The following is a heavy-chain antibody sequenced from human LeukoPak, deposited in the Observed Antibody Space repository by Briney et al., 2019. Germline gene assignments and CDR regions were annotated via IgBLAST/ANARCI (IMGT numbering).Heavy chain of an antibody. CDR1: GGSISSHY. V-gene: IGHV4-59*11. CDR2: IYYSGST. Sequence: SETLSLTCTVSGGSISSHYWSWIRQPPGKGLEWIGYIYYSGSTNYNPSLKSRVTISVDTSKNQFSLKLSSVTAADTAVYYCARARGRSLEWLFYDAFDIWGQGTMVTVSS. CDR3: ARARGRSLEWLFYDAFDI. J-gene: IGHJ3*02. D-gene: IGHD3-3*01.